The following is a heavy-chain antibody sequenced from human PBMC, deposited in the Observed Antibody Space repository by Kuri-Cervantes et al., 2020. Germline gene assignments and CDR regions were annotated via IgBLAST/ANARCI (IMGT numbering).Heavy chain of an antibody. CDR1: GFTFSSYA. J-gene: IGHJ4*02. V-gene: IGHV3-30*04. CDR3: ARGGGYDFWSGYYN. Sequence: GESLKISCAASGFTFSSYAMHWVRQAPGKGLEWVAVISYDGSNKYYADSVKGRFTISRDNSKNTLYLQMNCLRAEDTAVYYCARGGGYDFWSGYYNWGQGTLVTVSS. D-gene: IGHD3-3*01. CDR2: ISYDGSNK.